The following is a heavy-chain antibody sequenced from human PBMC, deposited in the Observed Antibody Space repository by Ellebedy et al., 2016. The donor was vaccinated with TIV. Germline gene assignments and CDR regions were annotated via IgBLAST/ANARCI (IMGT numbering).Heavy chain of an antibody. Sequence: GESLKISCAASGFTFSSYSMNWVRQAPGKGLEWVSSISSSSSYIYYADSVKGRFTISRDNAKNSLYLQMNSLRAEDTAVYYCARWDCSSTSCYLSYWGQGTLVTVSS. CDR1: GFTFSSYS. D-gene: IGHD2-2*01. J-gene: IGHJ4*02. CDR3: ARWDCSSTSCYLSY. V-gene: IGHV3-21*01. CDR2: ISSSSSYI.